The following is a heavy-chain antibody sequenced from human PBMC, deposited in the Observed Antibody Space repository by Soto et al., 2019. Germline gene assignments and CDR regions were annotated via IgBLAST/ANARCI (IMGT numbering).Heavy chain of an antibody. V-gene: IGHV3-30*18. J-gene: IGHJ5*02. CDR3: AKDGYCSGGSCADP. CDR1: GFTFSSYG. CDR2: ISYDGSNK. D-gene: IGHD2-15*01. Sequence: QVQLVESGGGVVQPGRSPRLSCAASGFTFSSYGMHWVRQAPGKGLEWVAVISYDGSNKYYADSVKGRFTISRDNSKNTLYLQMNSLRAEDTAVYCCAKDGYCSGGSCADPWGQGTLVTVSS.